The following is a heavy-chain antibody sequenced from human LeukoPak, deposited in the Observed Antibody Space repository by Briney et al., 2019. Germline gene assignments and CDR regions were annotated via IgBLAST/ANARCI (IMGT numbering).Heavy chain of an antibody. CDR1: GGSMSIYY. V-gene: IGHV4-59*01. CDR2: IYYSGST. J-gene: IGHJ5*02. Sequence: SETLSLTCSVAGGSMSIYYWSWIRQPPGKGLEWIGYIYYSGSTNYNPSLKSRVTISVDTSKNQFSLKLSSVTAADTAVYYCARAYDSSGYYLNWFDPWGQGTLVTVSS. D-gene: IGHD3-22*01. CDR3: ARAYDSSGYYLNWFDP.